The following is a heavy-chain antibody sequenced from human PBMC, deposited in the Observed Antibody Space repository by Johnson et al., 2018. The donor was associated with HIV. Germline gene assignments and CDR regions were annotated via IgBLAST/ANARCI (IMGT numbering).Heavy chain of an antibody. CDR2: IHWNGGST. CDR3: ARGLSYYDSSGYWSVFDI. D-gene: IGHD3-22*01. J-gene: IGHJ3*02. V-gene: IGHV3-20*04. CDR1: GFTFDDYG. Sequence: VQLVESGGGVVRPGGSLRLSCAASGFTFDDYGMSWVRQAPGKGLEWVSGIHWNGGSTGYADSVKGRFTISRDNAKNSLYLQINSLRAEDTALYYCARGLSYYDSSGYWSVFDIWGQGTMVTVSS.